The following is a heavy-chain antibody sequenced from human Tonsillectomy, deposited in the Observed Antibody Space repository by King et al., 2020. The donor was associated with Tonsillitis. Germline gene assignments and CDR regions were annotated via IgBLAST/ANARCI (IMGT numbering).Heavy chain of an antibody. CDR3: ARRNNWSFDY. CDR2: ISFDGTKK. V-gene: IGHV3-30*04. J-gene: IGHJ4*02. CDR1: GLTFSSYS. Sequence: VQLVESGGGVVQPGRSVRLACEASGLTFSSYSMHWGRQAPGKGLEWVAIISFDGTKKNYADSVKGRFTMSRDHSKNTLYLQIDSLRAEDTAVYYCARRNNWSFDYWGQGTLVTVSS. D-gene: IGHD1-1*01.